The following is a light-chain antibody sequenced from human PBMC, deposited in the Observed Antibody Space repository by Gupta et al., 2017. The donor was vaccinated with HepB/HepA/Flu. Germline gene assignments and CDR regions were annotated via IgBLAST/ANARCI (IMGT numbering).Light chain of an antibody. Sequence: QAVLTQPSSLSASPGASASLTCTLRSGINVATYRIYWYQQKPGSPPQFLLRYKSDSDMQQGSGVPSRFSGSKDVSANAGSLXIXGLQSEXEADYYCMIWHSSAVVFGGGTKLTVL. CDR1: SGINVATYR. CDR2: YKSDSDM. J-gene: IGLJ2*01. V-gene: IGLV5-45*02. CDR3: MIWHSSAVV.